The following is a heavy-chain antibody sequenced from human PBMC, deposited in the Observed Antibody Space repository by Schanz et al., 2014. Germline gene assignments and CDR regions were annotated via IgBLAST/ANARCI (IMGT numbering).Heavy chain of an antibody. D-gene: IGHD6-6*01. CDR1: GFIFSDHY. CDR2: ISSGSSTI. J-gene: IGHJ6*02. CDR3: ATSYSSSSYFYVMDV. Sequence: QVQLVESGGGLVKPGGSLRLSCVVSGFIFSDHYMSWIRQAPGKGLEWISYISSGSSTIHYADSVEGRFTISRDNDKNSLFLQMNSLRAEDTAIYYCATSYSSSSYFYVMDVWGQGTTVTVS. V-gene: IGHV3-11*01.